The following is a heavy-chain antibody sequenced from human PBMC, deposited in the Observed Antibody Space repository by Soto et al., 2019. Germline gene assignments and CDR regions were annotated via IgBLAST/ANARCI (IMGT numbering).Heavy chain of an antibody. J-gene: IGHJ5*02. CDR1: GGSISTSSYY. CDR3: ASHRSVYSRGNNWFDP. V-gene: IGHV4-39*01. Sequence: QLQLQESGPGLVKPSETLSLTCTVSGGSISTSSYYWGWIRQPPGKGMEWIGSFYYSRGAYYYPSIKSRVTRSVDTSKNLFALKLSSVTAAATAVYHCASHRSVYSRGNNWFDPWGQGSLVIVSS. D-gene: IGHD6-19*01. CDR2: FYYSRGA.